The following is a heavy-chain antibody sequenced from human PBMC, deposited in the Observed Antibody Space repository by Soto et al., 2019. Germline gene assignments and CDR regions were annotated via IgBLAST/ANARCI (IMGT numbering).Heavy chain of an antibody. CDR2: IYYSGST. V-gene: IGHV4-39*01. D-gene: IGHD3-22*01. CDR3: ARHYYDSSGYPKDNWFDP. J-gene: IGHJ5*02. CDR1: GGSISSSSYY. Sequence: QLQLQESGPGLVKPSETLSLTCTVSGGSISSSSYYWGWIRQPPGKGLEWIGSIYYSGSTYYNPSLKSRVTISVDTSKNQFSLKLSSVTAADTAVYYCARHYYDSSGYPKDNWFDPWGQGTLVTVSS.